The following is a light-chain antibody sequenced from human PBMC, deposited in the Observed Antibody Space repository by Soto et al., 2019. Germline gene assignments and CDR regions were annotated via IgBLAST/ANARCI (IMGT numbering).Light chain of an antibody. CDR1: QGIRTE. Sequence: AIPMTQSPSSLSASVGDRVTITCRASQGIRTELGWYQQKPGKAPKLLIYGASTLQGGVPSRISGSVSGTDFTLTISSLQPEDFATYYCLQDYRYPRTFGQGTKVEMK. J-gene: IGKJ1*01. V-gene: IGKV1-6*01. CDR2: GAS. CDR3: LQDYRYPRT.